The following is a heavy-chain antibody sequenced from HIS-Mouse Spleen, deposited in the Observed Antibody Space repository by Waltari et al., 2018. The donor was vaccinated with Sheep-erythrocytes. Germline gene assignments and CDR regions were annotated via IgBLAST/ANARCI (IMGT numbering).Heavy chain of an antibody. J-gene: IGHJ4*02. CDR1: GGSISSYY. CDR2: IDYSGST. CDR3: ARLELGQFDY. D-gene: IGHD1-26*01. V-gene: IGHV4-59*08. Sequence: QVQLQESGPGLVKPSETLSLTCTVSGGSISSYYWSWIRQPPGKGLEWIGYIDYSGSTTYNPSLKSRVTISVDTSKNQFSLKLSSVTAADTAVYYCARLELGQFDYWGQGTLVTVSS.